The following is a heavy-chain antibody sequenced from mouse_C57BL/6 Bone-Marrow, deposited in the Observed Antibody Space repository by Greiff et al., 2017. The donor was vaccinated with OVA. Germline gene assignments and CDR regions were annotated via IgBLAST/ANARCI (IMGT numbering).Heavy chain of an antibody. D-gene: IGHD1-1*01. V-gene: IGHV1-22*01. CDR3: ARQDYYGSSYLWYFDV. CDR1: GYTFTDYN. CDR2: INPNNGGT. J-gene: IGHJ1*03. Sequence: VHVKQSGPELVKPGASVKMSCKASGYTFTDYNMHWVKQSHGKSLEWIGYINPNNGGTSYNQKFKGKATLTVNKSSSTAYMELRSLTSEDSAVYYCARQDYYGSSYLWYFDVWGTGTTVTVSS.